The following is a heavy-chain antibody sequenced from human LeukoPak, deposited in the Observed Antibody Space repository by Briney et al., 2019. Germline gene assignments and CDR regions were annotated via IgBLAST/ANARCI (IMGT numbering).Heavy chain of an antibody. CDR3: ARDGGTTYDY. CDR2: INSDGSST. V-gene: IGHV3-74*03. Sequence: SGGSLRLSCAASGFTFRFTGYWIHWVRQAPGTGLVWVSRINSDGSSTTYADSVKGRFTISRDNAKNSLYLQMNSLRAEDTAVYYCARDGGTTYDYWGQGTLVTVSS. D-gene: IGHD1-14*01. J-gene: IGHJ4*02. CDR1: GFTFRFTGYW.